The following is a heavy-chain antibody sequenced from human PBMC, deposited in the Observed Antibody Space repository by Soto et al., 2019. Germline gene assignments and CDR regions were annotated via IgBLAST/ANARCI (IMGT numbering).Heavy chain of an antibody. Sequence: GGSLRLSCAASGFTFSSYAMSWVRQAPGKGPEWVSAISGSGGSTYYADSVKGRFTISRDNAKNTLYLQMNSLRAEDTAVFYCARGVPGHYGFAVWGPGTMVTVSS. CDR1: GFTFSSYA. CDR2: ISGSGGST. V-gene: IGHV3-23*01. J-gene: IGHJ3*01. CDR3: ARGVPGHYGFAV. D-gene: IGHD1-1*01.